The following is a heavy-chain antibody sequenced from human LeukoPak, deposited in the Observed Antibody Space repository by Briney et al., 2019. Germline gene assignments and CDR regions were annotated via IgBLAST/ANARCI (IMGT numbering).Heavy chain of an antibody. CDR3: AREAVKVSYYYDSSGYYHYFDY. CDR1: GFTFSSYA. Sequence: GGSLRLSCAASGFTFSSYAMSWVRQAPGKGLEWVSSISSSSSYIYYADSVMGRFTISRDNAKNSLYLQMNSLRAEDTAVYYCAREAVKVSYYYDSSGYYHYFDYWGQGTLVTVSS. J-gene: IGHJ4*02. V-gene: IGHV3-21*01. CDR2: ISSSSSYI. D-gene: IGHD3-22*01.